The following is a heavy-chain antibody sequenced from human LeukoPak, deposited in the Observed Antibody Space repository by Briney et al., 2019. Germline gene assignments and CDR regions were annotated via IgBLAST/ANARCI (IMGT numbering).Heavy chain of an antibody. CDR1: GFTFDDYG. Sequence: GGSLRLSCAASGFTFDDYGMSWVRQAPGKGLEWVSGMSGSGDTTYYADSVKGRFTISRDNSKNTLFLQMNSLRAEDTAVYYCAKLAGISGWYVYYFDYWGQGTLVTVS. D-gene: IGHD6-19*01. CDR2: MSGSGDTT. J-gene: IGHJ4*02. CDR3: AKLAGISGWYVYYFDY. V-gene: IGHV3-23*01.